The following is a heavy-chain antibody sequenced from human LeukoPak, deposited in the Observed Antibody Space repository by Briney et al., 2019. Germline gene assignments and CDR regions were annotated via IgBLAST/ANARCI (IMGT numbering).Heavy chain of an antibody. D-gene: IGHD3-10*01. V-gene: IGHV3-74*01. CDR2: IIYDGAAT. CDR1: GFTFRNFW. J-gene: IGHJ6*03. CDR3: TREKVLRGDYYHYMDV. Sequence: PGGSLRLSCAASGFTFRNFWMHWVRHVPGEGLVWVSRIIYDGAATNYADSVRGRFTISRDNANNMLYLQMNSLRVEDTGIYYCTREKVLRGDYYHYMDVWGKGTTGTVSS.